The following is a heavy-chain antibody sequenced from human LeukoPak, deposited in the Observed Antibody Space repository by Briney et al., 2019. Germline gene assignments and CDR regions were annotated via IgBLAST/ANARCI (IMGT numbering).Heavy chain of an antibody. CDR2: ITNNNGKT. CDR1: GFAVSRYS. Sequence: GGSLRLSCAVSGFAVSRYSMSWVGQVPGKGLEWLASITNNNGKTYYAYSVKGRFTISRDESENTVYLQMNSLRSEDTAIYYCAKDHPSSGWPTFEYWGQGTRVTVSP. CDR3: AKDHPSSGWPTFEY. J-gene: IGHJ4*02. D-gene: IGHD6-19*01. V-gene: IGHV3-23*01.